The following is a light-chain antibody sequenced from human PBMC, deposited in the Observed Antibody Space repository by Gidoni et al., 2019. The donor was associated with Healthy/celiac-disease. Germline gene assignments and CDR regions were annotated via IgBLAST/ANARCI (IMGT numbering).Light chain of an antibody. CDR1: SSDVGGYNY. CDR3: SSYTSSSPLV. Sequence: SALTQPAPVSGSPAQSITISCTGTSSDVGGYNYASWYQQHPAKAPNLMIYDVSNRPSGVSTRFSGSKSGNTASLTISGLQAEDDADYYCSSYTSSSPLVFGGGTKLTVL. J-gene: IGLJ2*01. CDR2: DVS. V-gene: IGLV2-14*03.